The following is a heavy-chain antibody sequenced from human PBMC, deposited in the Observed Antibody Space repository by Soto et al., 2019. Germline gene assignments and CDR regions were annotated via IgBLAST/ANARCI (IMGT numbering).Heavy chain of an antibody. V-gene: IGHV3-9*01. CDR3: AKGFWSSDVTNGAPNDAFDI. CDR1: GFNFDDYA. D-gene: IGHD3-3*01. CDR2: ISWHSHSI. Sequence: PGGSLRLSCAASGFNFDDYAMHWVRQAPGRGLEWVSGISWHSHSIAYTDSVKGRFSISRDNAKNCLYLQMNSLRTEDTALYYCAKGFWSSDVTNGAPNDAFDIWGQGTTVTVSS. J-gene: IGHJ3*02.